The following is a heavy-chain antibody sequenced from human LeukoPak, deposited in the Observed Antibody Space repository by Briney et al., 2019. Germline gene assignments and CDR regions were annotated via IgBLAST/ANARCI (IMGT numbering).Heavy chain of an antibody. D-gene: IGHD1-26*01. CDR2: IYYSGST. CDR1: GRTFSSYY. Sequence: SETLSLTCAVSGRTFSSYYRSWVRQPPGKGLEWVGYIYYSGSTKYNPSLKSRVTKAEDTSKTQFSLKLSAVTAADTAVYYCARRVGGYSGSWFFDYWGQGTLVTVSS. J-gene: IGHJ4*02. V-gene: IGHV4-59*01. CDR3: ARRVGGYSGSWFFDY.